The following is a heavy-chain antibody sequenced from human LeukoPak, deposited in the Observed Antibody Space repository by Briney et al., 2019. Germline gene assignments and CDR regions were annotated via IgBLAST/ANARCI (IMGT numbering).Heavy chain of an antibody. CDR2: INPSGGST. J-gene: IGHJ3*02. V-gene: IGHV1-46*01. CDR3: ARARSSYGYGDAFDI. Sequence: ASVKVSCKASGYTFTSYHMHWVRQAPGQGLEWMGIINPSGGSTSYAQKFQGRVTMTRDTSTSTVYMELSSLRSEDTAVYYCARARSSYGYGDAFDIWGQGTMVTVSS. D-gene: IGHD5-18*01. CDR1: GYTFTSYH.